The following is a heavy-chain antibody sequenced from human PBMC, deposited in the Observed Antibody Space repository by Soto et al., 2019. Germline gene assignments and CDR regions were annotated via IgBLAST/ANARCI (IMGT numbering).Heavy chain of an antibody. D-gene: IGHD6-6*01. CDR1: GYTFTSYD. CDR3: ARAIRIAARSPNYYYYMDV. J-gene: IGHJ6*03. CDR2: MNPNSGNT. V-gene: IGHV1-8*01. Sequence: GASVKVSCKASGYTFTSYDINWVRQATGQGLEWMGWMNPNSGNTGYAQKFQGRVTMTRNTSISTAYMELSSLRSEDTAVYYCARAIRIAARSPNYYYYMDVWGKGTTVTVSS.